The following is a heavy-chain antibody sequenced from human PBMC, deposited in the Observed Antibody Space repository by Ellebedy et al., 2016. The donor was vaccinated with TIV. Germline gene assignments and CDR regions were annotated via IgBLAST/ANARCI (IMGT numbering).Heavy chain of an antibody. CDR1: GFTFSSYA. D-gene: IGHD3-9*01. V-gene: IGHV3-23*01. Sequence: GESLKISXAASGFTFSSYAMSWVRQAPGKGMEWVAAISGRGGSTYYEDSVKGRFTISSYNSKNTLYLQMNSLRAEDTAVYYCAKEDYDILTGYGWFDPWGQGTLVTVSS. J-gene: IGHJ5*02. CDR2: ISGRGGST. CDR3: AKEDYDILTGYGWFDP.